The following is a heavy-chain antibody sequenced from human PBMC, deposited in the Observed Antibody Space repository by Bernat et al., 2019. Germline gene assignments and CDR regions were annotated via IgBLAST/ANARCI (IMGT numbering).Heavy chain of an antibody. Sequence: QVQLQESGPGLVKPSQTLSLTYTVSGGSISSGGYYWSWIRQHPGKGLEWIGYIYYSGSTYYNPSLKSRVTISVDTSKNQFSLKLSSVTAADTAVYYCASSITMVRGVIPTPFDYWGQGTLVTVSS. CDR2: IYYSGST. D-gene: IGHD3-10*01. CDR3: ASSITMVRGVIPTPFDY. CDR1: GGSISSGGYY. J-gene: IGHJ4*02. V-gene: IGHV4-31*03.